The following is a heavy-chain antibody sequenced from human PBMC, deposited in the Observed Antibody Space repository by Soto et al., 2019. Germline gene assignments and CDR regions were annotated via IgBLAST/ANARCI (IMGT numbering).Heavy chain of an antibody. V-gene: IGHV3-53*01. J-gene: IGHJ6*02. CDR3: ARSLGYSSTYGMDV. D-gene: IGHD5-18*01. CDR2: IYSGGST. CDR1: GFTVSSNY. Sequence: GGSLRLSCAASGFTVSSNYMSWVRQAPGKGLEWVSVIYSGGSTYYADSVKGRFTISRDNSKNTLYLQMNSLRAEDTAVYYCARSLGYSSTYGMDVWGQGTTVTVSS.